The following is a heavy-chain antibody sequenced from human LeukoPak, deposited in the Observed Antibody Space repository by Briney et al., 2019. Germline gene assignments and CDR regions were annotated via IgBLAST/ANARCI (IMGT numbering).Heavy chain of an antibody. Sequence: SETLSLTCTVSGDSIGSSYWSWIRQPPGKGLEWIGYIYYSGSTSYNPSLKSRATISVDTSKNQFSLKLSSVTAADTAVYYCARAPFIQSDYGGSFDYWGQGTLVTVSS. V-gene: IGHV4-59*01. J-gene: IGHJ4*02. CDR3: ARAPFIQSDYGGSFDY. CDR1: GDSIGSSY. CDR2: IYYSGST. D-gene: IGHD4-23*01.